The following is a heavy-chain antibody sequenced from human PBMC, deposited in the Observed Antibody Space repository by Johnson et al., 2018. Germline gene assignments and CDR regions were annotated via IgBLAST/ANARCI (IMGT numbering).Heavy chain of an antibody. CDR3: TRKGGTFCSCYYPYHYRDV. CDR2: IRSKANTYAT. V-gene: IGHV3-73*01. Sequence: EVQLVETGGGLVQPGESLKLSCAASGFTFSGSAMHWVRQASGKGLEWVGRIRSKANTYATSYAASENGRLTISRDDSKNMAYLKMNSLKTEDTAVYYCTRKGGTFCSCYYPYHYRDVWGKGTTVTVS. D-gene: IGHD3-22*01. CDR1: GFTFSGSA. J-gene: IGHJ6*03.